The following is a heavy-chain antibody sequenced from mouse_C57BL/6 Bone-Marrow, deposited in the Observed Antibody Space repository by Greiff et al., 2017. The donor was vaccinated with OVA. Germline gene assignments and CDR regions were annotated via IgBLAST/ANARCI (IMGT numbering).Heavy chain of an antibody. Sequence: VQLQQSGAELARPGASVKLSCKASGYTFTSYGISWVKQRTGQGLEWIGEIYPRSGNTYYNEKFKGKATLTADKSSSTAYMELRSLTSEDSAVYFCARRFYYYGSSFLNFDVWGTGTTVTVSS. CDR1: GYTFTSYG. CDR3: ARRFYYYGSSFLNFDV. D-gene: IGHD1-1*01. V-gene: IGHV1-81*01. CDR2: IYPRSGNT. J-gene: IGHJ1*03.